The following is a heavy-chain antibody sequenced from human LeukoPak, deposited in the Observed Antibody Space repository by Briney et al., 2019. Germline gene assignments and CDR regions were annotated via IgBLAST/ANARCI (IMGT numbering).Heavy chain of an antibody. CDR1: GFTFSSYS. Sequence: GGSLGLSCAASGFTFSSYSMNWVRQAPGKGLEWVSSISSSSSYIYYADSVKGRFTISRDNAKNSLYLQMNSLRAEDTAVYYCARDEQQLVTSPWGQGTLVTVSS. D-gene: IGHD6-13*01. V-gene: IGHV3-21*01. CDR2: ISSSSSYI. J-gene: IGHJ5*02. CDR3: ARDEQQLVTSP.